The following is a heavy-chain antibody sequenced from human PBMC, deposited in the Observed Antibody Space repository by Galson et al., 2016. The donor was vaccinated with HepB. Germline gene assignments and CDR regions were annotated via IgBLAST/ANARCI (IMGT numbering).Heavy chain of an antibody. CDR1: GFTFSDHY. D-gene: IGHD1-26*01. V-gene: IGHV3-72*01. Sequence: SLRLSCAASGFTFSDHYMDWVRQAPGKGLEWVGRIRKKANSYTTEYGASVKGRFTISRDDSKDSMYLQMDSLKSEDTAVYYCVKNGRGTDMTCESWGQGTLVTVSS. CDR2: IRKKANSYTT. J-gene: IGHJ4*02. CDR3: VKNGRGTDMTCES.